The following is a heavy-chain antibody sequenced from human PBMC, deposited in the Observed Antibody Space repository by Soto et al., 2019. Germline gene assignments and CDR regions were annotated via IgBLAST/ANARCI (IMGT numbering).Heavy chain of an antibody. CDR3: ARGGPDIVLASSFDY. D-gene: IGHD2-8*01. J-gene: IGHJ4*02. Sequence: GGSLRLSCAASGFTFSSYSMNWVRQAPGKGLEWVSSISSSSSSYIYYADSVKGRFTISRDNAENSLYLQMNSLRAEDTAVYYCARGGPDIVLASSFDYWGQGTLVTVSS. CDR1: GFTFSSYS. CDR2: ISSSSSSYI. V-gene: IGHV3-21*01.